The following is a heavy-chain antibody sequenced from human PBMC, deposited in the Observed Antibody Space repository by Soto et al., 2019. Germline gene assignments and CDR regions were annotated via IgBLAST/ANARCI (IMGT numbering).Heavy chain of an antibody. Sequence: SETLSLTCAVSGVSLTSGNWWTWFRQSPQRGLEYIGEIFHDGTANYYPSFERRVAMSVDTSRNQFSLKLTSVTAADTAVYFCARLVYDTRLNYMYFDFWGPGTLVTVSS. CDR1: GVSLTSGNW. D-gene: IGHD3-10*01. CDR2: IFHDGTA. J-gene: IGHJ4*02. CDR3: ARLVYDTRLNYMYFDF. V-gene: IGHV4-4*02.